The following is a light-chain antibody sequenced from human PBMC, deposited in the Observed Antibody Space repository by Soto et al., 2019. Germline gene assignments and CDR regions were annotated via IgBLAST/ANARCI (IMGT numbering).Light chain of an antibody. CDR2: EVS. CDR1: SSDVGGYNY. J-gene: IGLJ1*01. Sequence: QSVLAQPASVSGSPGQSITISCTGTSSDVGGYNYVSWYQQHPGKAPKLMIYEVSNRPSGVSNRFSGSKSANTASLTISGLQAEDEADYHCSSYTSSSTLFGTGTKVTVL. V-gene: IGLV2-14*01. CDR3: SSYTSSSTL.